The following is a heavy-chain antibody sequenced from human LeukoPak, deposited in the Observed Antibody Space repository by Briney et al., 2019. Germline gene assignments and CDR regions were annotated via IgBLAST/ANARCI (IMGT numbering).Heavy chain of an antibody. CDR3: AREAAALLHDAFDI. CDR1: GSSISSYY. J-gene: IGHJ3*02. CDR2: IYTSGST. Sequence: PSETLSLTCTVSGSSISSYYWSWIRQPAGKGLEWIGRIYTSGSTNYNPSLKSRVTMSVDTSKNQFSLKLSSVTAADTAVYYCAREAAALLHDAFDIWGQGTMVTVSS. V-gene: IGHV4-4*07. D-gene: IGHD6-13*01.